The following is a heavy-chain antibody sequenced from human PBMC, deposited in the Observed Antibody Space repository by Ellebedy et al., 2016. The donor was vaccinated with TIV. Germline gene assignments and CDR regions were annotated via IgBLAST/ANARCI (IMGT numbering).Heavy chain of an antibody. CDR3: ARSIAAAGYPPKY. D-gene: IGHD6-13*01. Sequence: ESLKISCAASGFTFRSYWMHWVRQAPGKGLVWVSLINSDGSRTTYADSVKGRFTISRDNAKNTLYLQMNSLRAEDTAVYYCARSIAAAGYPPKYWGQGTLVTVSS. CDR1: GFTFRSYW. V-gene: IGHV3-74*01. CDR2: INSDGSRT. J-gene: IGHJ4*02.